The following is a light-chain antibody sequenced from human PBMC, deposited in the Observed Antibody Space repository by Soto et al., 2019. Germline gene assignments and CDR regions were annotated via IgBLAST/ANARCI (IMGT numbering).Light chain of an antibody. V-gene: IGKV4-1*01. Sequence: DIVMTQSPDSLAVSLGERATINCKSSQNVLYKSNNENYLAWYQQKPGQPPKLLIYWASTRKSGVPDRFSGSGSGTDFTLTISRLQPEDVAFYYCQQYYNTPPYTFGQGTKLE. CDR3: QQYYNTPPYT. J-gene: IGKJ2*01. CDR1: QNVLYKSNNENY. CDR2: WAS.